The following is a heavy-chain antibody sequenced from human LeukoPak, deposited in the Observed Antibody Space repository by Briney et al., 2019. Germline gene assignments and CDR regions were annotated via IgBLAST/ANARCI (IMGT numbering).Heavy chain of an antibody. Sequence: PSETLSLTCTVSGGSINSRNYFWGWIRQPPGKGLEWIGSIEYSGSTYYKPSLQSRVTISVDTSKSQFSLKLSSVTAADTAVYYCASVDYNWNYFHYWGQGTLVTVSS. CDR3: ASVDYNWNYFHY. J-gene: IGHJ4*02. CDR2: IEYSGST. CDR1: GGSINSRNYF. V-gene: IGHV4-39*01. D-gene: IGHD1-20*01.